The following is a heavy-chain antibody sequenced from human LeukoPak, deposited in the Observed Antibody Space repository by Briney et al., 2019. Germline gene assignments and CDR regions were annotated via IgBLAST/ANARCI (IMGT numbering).Heavy chain of an antibody. V-gene: IGHV1-69*05. D-gene: IGHD3-3*01. Sequence: GASVKVSCKASGGTFSSYAISWVRQAPGQGLEWMGGIIPIFGTANYAQKFQGRVTITTDESTSTAYMELSSLRSEDTAVYYCARGPCDFWSGYPLAYYYYYMDVWGKGTTVTVSS. CDR3: ARGPCDFWSGYPLAYYYYYMDV. CDR1: GGTFSSYA. J-gene: IGHJ6*03. CDR2: IIPIFGTA.